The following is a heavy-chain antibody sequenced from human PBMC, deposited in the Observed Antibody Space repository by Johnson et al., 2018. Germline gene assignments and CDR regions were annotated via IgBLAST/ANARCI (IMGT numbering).Heavy chain of an antibody. CDR1: GFTVSSNY. J-gene: IGHJ6*03. CDR3: ARSSTVTAYYHYYMDV. Sequence: VQSGGSLRLSCAVSGFTVSSNYMSWVRQAPGKGLEWVSVIYSSGSIYYADSVKGRFTISRDNSKNTLYLQMNSLRVEDTAVYYCARSSTVTAYYHYYMDVWDKGTTVTVSS. D-gene: IGHD4-17*01. CDR2: IYSSGSI. V-gene: IGHV3-66*02.